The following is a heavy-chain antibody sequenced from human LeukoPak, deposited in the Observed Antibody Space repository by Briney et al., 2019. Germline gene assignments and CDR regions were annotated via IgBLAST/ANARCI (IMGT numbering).Heavy chain of an antibody. D-gene: IGHD6-13*01. CDR3: ARDRIAAAGGGFDP. Sequence: GGSLRLSCAASGFTFSSYSMNWVRQAPGKGLEWVSSISSSSSYIYYADSVKGRFTISRDNAKNSLYLQMSSLRAEDTAVYYCARDRIAAAGGGFDPWGQGTLVTVSS. CDR1: GFTFSSYS. CDR2: ISSSSSYI. V-gene: IGHV3-21*01. J-gene: IGHJ5*02.